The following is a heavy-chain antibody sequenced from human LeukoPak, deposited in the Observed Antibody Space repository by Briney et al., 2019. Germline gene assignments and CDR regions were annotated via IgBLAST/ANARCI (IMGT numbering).Heavy chain of an antibody. V-gene: IGHV1-18*01. Sequence: GASVKVSCKASGYTFTSYGISWVRQAPGQGLEWMGWISAYNGNTNYAQKLQGRVTMTTDTSTSTAYMELRSLRSDDTAVYYCAREAGSSVVNYYYYYGMDVWGQGTTVTVSS. CDR3: AREAGSSVVNYYYYYGMDV. CDR2: ISAYNGNT. CDR1: GYTFTSYG. J-gene: IGHJ6*02. D-gene: IGHD4-23*01.